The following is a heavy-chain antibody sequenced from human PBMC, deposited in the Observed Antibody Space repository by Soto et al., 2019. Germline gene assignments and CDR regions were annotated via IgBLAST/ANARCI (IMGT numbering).Heavy chain of an antibody. V-gene: IGHV3-33*01. CDR3: ARSRRNSSPCYFDY. CDR2: IWYDGSNK. J-gene: IGHJ4*02. CDR1: GFTFSSYG. D-gene: IGHD6-13*01. Sequence: PGGSLRLSCASSGFTFSSYGMHWVRQAPGKGLEWVAVIWYDGSNKYYADSVKGRFTISRDNSKNTLYLQMNSLRAEDTAVYYWARSRRNSSPCYFDYWGQGTLVTVSS.